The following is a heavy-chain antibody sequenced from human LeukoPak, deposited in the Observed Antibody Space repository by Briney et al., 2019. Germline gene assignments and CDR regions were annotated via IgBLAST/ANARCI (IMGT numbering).Heavy chain of an antibody. Sequence: GGSLRLSCAASGFTFSSYVMSWVRQAPGKGLEWVSGISGRGSSTYYADSVKGRFTISRDNSKNTLYLQMNSLRAEDTAVHYCARQGWWYSSGWYDGRGFDYWAREPWSPSPQ. CDR1: GFTFSSYV. D-gene: IGHD6-19*01. V-gene: IGHV3-23*01. J-gene: IGHJ4*02. CDR2: ISGRGSST. CDR3: ARQGWWYSSGWYDGRGFDY.